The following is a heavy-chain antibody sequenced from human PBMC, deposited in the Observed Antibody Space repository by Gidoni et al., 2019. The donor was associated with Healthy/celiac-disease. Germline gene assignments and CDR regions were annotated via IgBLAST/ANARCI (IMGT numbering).Heavy chain of an antibody. J-gene: IGHJ4*02. CDR3: ARGRGFTMVRGVRVWFDY. Sequence: QVQLQQWGAGLLKPSEPLSLTCAVYGGSFRGYSWRWIRQPPGKGLEGIGEINHSGSTNYNPSLKSRVTISVDTSKNQFSLKLSSVTAADTAVYYCARGRGFTMVRGVRVWFDYWGQGTLVTVSS. CDR2: INHSGST. CDR1: GGSFRGYS. V-gene: IGHV4-34*01. D-gene: IGHD3-10*01.